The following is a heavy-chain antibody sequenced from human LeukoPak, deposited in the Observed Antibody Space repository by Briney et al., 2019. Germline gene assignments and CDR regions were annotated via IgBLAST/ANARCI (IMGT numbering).Heavy chain of an antibody. D-gene: IGHD5-12*01. J-gene: IGHJ4*02. CDR2: INQDGREK. CDR1: SSYW. V-gene: IGHV3-7*01. Sequence: GGSLRLSCVAFSSYWMSWVRQAPGKGLAWVANINQDGREKYYVDSGKGRFTISRDNAKNSLYLQMNSLRAEDTDVYYCARDGYRKCYDYWGQGTLVTVSS. CDR3: ARDGYRKCYDY.